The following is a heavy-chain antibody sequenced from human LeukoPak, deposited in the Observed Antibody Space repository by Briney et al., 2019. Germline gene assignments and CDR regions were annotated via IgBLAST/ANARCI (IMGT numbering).Heavy chain of an antibody. CDR1: GFTFSSYG. Sequence: GGSLRLSCAASGFTFSSYGMHWVRQAPGKGLEWVAVIWYDGSNKYYADSVKGRFTISRDNSKNTLYLQMNSLRAEDTAVYYCAKAMHYDSSGYYNLEHWGQGTLVTVSS. CDR2: IWYDGSNK. V-gene: IGHV3-33*06. D-gene: IGHD3-22*01. J-gene: IGHJ1*01. CDR3: AKAMHYDSSGYYNLEH.